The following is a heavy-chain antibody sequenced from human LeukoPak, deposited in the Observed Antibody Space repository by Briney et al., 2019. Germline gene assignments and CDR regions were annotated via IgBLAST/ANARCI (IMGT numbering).Heavy chain of an antibody. CDR2: IKQDGSEK. CDR3: ASPTPV. J-gene: IGHJ6*04. Sequence: GGSLRLSCVASGFTFDDYGMNWVRQAPGKGLEWVANIKQDGSEKYYVDSVKGRFTISRDNAKNSLYLQMNSLRAEDTAVYYCASPTPVWGKGTTVTVSS. V-gene: IGHV3-7*01. CDR1: GFTFDDYG.